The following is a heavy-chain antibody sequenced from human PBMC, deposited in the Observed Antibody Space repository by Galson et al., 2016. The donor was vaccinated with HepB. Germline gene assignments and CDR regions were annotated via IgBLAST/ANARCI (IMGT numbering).Heavy chain of an antibody. V-gene: IGHV1-18*01. D-gene: IGHD3-22*01. CDR3: ARDEGPDYYDSSGNHPFDY. CDR2: ISPYKGNR. CDR1: GYTFTRYRYG. Sequence: SVKVSCKASGYTFTRYRYGISWVRQAPGQGLEWMGWISPYKGNRNYAQKFQGRVTMTTDKSTSTAYMELRSLRSDDTAVYYCARDEGPDYYDSSGNHPFDYWGQGTLVTVSS. J-gene: IGHJ4*02.